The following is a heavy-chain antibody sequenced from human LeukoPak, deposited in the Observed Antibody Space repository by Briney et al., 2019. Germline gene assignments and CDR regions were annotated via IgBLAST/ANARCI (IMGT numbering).Heavy chain of an antibody. J-gene: IGHJ4*02. V-gene: IGHV3-53*01. CDR3: TRNRPETPLGY. Sequence: GGSLRLSCAASGITVGNNYFSWVRQAPGKGLEWVALIYSGGGTVYADSVKGRFTISRDSSKNTLFLQMNSLKPEDTAMYHCTRNRPETPLGYWGQGTPVTVSS. D-gene: IGHD1-14*01. CDR1: GITVGNNY. CDR2: IYSGGGT.